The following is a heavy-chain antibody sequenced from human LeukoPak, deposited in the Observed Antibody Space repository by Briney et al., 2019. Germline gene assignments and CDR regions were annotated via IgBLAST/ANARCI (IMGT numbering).Heavy chain of an antibody. CDR2: LGDSGGSG. CDR3: TRIKYRGNSGYLFDS. J-gene: IGHJ4*02. D-gene: IGHD4-23*01. V-gene: IGHV3-23*01. CDR1: GFTFTYFA. Sequence: PGGSLRLSSSASGFTFTYFAMKWIHQAPGKRLDLVSTLGDSGGSGFYADSVRGRFKISRDNSKNMVYLPMHSLRAEVSAVYYRTRIKYRGNSGYLFDSWGQRTLATPSS.